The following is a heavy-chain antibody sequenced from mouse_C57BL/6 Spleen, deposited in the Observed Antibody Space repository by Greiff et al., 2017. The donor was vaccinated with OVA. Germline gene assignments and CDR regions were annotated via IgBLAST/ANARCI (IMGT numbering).Heavy chain of an antibody. CDR3: ARWGDD. Sequence: EVQLQQSGPELVKPGASVKISCKASGYTFTDYYMNWVKQSHGKSLEWIGDINPNNGGTSYNQKFKGKATLTVDKSSSTAYMELRSLTSEDSAVYYCARWGDDWGQGTTLTVSS. CDR1: GYTFTDYY. CDR2: INPNNGGT. V-gene: IGHV1-26*01. J-gene: IGHJ2*01.